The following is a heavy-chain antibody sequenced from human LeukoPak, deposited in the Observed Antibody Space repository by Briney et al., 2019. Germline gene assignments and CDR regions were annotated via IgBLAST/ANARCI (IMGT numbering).Heavy chain of an antibody. V-gene: IGHV4-4*07. CDR1: GGSISSYY. D-gene: IGHD3-3*01. CDR3: ARGRITIFGVVNRDYYYYMDV. Sequence: SETLSLTCTVSGGSISSYYWNWIRQPAGKGLEWIGRISSSGSANYNPSLKSRVTMSVDTSKNQFSLNLNSVTAADTAVYYCARGRITIFGVVNRDYYYYMDVWGKGTTVTVSS. CDR2: ISSSGSA. J-gene: IGHJ6*03.